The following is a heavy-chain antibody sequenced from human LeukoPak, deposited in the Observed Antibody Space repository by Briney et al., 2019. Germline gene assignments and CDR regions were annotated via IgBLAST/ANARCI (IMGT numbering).Heavy chain of an antibody. CDR2: ISTSGDST. J-gene: IGHJ4*02. V-gene: IGHV3-21*01. Sequence: PGGSLRLSCAASGFTFSSYGMTWARQAPGKGLEWVAYISTSGDSTKYADSVEGRFTISRDNVENSLYLLMNSLRVDDTAVYYCVKNGWLDYWGQGIVVTVSS. CDR3: VKNGWLDY. D-gene: IGHD6-19*01. CDR1: GFTFSSYG.